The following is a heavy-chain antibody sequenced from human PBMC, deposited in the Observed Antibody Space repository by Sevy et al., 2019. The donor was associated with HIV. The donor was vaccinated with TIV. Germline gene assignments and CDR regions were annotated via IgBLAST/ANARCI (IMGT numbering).Heavy chain of an antibody. CDR2: FDPEDGET. J-gene: IGHJ6*02. D-gene: IGHD2-15*01. CDR1: GYTLTELS. CDR3: ATTKGGRYCSGGSCYPGYYYYGMDV. Sequence: ASVKVSCKVSGYTLTELSMHWVRQAPGKGLEWMGGFDPEDGETIYAQKFQGRVTMTEDTSTDTAYMELSSLRSEDTAVYYCATTKGGRYCSGGSCYPGYYYYGMDVWGQGTLVTVSS. V-gene: IGHV1-24*01.